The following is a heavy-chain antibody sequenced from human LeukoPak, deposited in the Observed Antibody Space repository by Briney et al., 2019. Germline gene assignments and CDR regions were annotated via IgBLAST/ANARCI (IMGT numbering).Heavy chain of an antibody. CDR1: GFTFSSCG. CDR2: IWYDGSNK. D-gene: IGHD6-19*01. CDR3: ARDLRQWPPLVANYCYYYGMDV. V-gene: IGHV3-33*01. J-gene: IGHJ6*02. Sequence: PGGSLRLSCAASGFTFSSCGMHWVRQAPGKGLEWVAVIWYDGSNKYYADSVKGRFTISRDNSENTLYLQMNSLRAEDTAVYYCARDLRQWPPLVANYCYYYGMDVWGQGTTVTVSS.